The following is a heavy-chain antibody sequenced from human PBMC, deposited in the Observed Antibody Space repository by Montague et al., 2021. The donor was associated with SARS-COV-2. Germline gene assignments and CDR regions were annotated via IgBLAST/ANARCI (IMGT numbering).Heavy chain of an antibody. J-gene: IGHJ4*02. CDR3: SRWDPQTLKLIGLRGKSASDF. D-gene: IGHD4-23*01. CDR2: IYYSGST. Sequence: SETLSLTCTVSGGSISSYYWSWIRQPPGKGLEWIGYIYYSGSTNYNPSLKSRVTISVDTSKNQFSLKLSSVTAADTAVDYCSRWDPQTLKLIGLRGKSASDFWGQGTLVTVSS. CDR1: GGSISSYY. V-gene: IGHV4-59*01.